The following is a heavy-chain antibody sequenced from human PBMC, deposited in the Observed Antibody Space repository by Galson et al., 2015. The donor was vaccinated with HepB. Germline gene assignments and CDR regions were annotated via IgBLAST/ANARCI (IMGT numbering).Heavy chain of an antibody. CDR1: GYTFTSYG. CDR2: ISAYNGNT. Sequence: SVKVSCKASGYTFTSYGISWVRQAPGQGLEWMGWISAYNGNTNYAQKLQGRVTMTTDTSTSTAYMELWSLRSDDTAVYYCARVIGTRSGSYYEYFDYWGQGTLVTVSS. V-gene: IGHV1-18*04. J-gene: IGHJ4*02. CDR3: ARVIGTRSGSYYEYFDY. D-gene: IGHD1-26*01.